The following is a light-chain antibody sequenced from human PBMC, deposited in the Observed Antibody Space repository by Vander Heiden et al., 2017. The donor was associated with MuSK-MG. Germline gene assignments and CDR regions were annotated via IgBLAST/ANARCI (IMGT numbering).Light chain of an antibody. CDR2: ANS. CDR1: SSNLGAGYN. CDR3: QSYDYRLDGSGV. V-gene: IGLV1-40*01. Sequence: QSVLTQPPSASGPPGQRVTISCIGSSSNLGAGYNVHWYKQVPGTAPQLLIFANSHRPSGVPDRFSGSKSGTSASLAITGLQAEDEADYYCQSYDYRLDGSGVFGGGTRLTVL. J-gene: IGLJ3*02.